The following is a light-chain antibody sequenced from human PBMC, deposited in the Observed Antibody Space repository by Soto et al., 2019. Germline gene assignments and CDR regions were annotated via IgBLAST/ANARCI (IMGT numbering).Light chain of an antibody. V-gene: IGLV2-8*01. CDR2: EVT. CDR3: SSYGGNNNYVR. J-gene: IGLJ2*01. CDR1: SSDIGAYNY. Sequence: QSALTQPPSASGSPGQSVTISCSGTSSDIGAYNYVSWYQQHPGKAPKLLISEVTKRPSGVPDRFSGSKSGNTASLTVSGLQGDDEAESNCSSYGGNNNYVRVGGGTKRTVL.